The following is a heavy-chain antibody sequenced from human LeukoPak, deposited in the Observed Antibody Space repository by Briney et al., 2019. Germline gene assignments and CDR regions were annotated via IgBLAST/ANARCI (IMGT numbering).Heavy chain of an antibody. CDR3: AKGPLIEVAGTTWDY. CDR1: GFTFSSYS. D-gene: IGHD6-19*01. J-gene: IGHJ4*02. V-gene: IGHV3-23*01. Sequence: GGSLRLSCAASGFTFSSYSMNWVRQAPGEGLEWVSAISGSGRNTYYADSVKGRFTISRDNSENTLYLQMNSLRVEDTAVYYCAKGPLIEVAGTTWDYWGQGTLVTVSS. CDR2: ISGSGRNT.